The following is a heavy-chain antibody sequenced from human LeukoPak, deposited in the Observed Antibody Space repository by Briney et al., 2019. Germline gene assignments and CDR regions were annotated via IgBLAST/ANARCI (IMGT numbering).Heavy chain of an antibody. CDR2: IYYSGST. CDR1: GGSISSSSYY. D-gene: IGHD3-9*01. V-gene: IGHV4-39*01. J-gene: IGHJ3*02. Sequence: SETLSLTCTVSGGSISSSSYYWGWIRQPPGKGLEWIGSIYYSGSTYYNPSLKSRVTISVDTSKNQFSLKLSSVTAADTAVYYCARQPLNYDILTGYPRRGAFDIWGQGTMVTVSS. CDR3: ARQPLNYDILTGYPRRGAFDI.